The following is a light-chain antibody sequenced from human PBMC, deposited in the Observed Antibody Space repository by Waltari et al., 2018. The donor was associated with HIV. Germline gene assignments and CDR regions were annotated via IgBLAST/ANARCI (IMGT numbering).Light chain of an antibody. CDR2: RNN. J-gene: IGLJ3*02. CDR3: AAWDDSLSGPHWV. V-gene: IGLV1-47*01. Sequence: QSVLTQPPSASGTPGQRVTISCSGSSSNIGSNYVYWYQQLPGTAPKLLIYRNNQRPSWVPDRFSGSKSGTSASLAISGLRSEDEADYYCAAWDDSLSGPHWVFGGGTKLTVL. CDR1: SSNIGSNY.